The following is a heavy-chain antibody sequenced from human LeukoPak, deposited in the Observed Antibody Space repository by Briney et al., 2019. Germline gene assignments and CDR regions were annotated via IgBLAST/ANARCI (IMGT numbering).Heavy chain of an antibody. CDR1: GGSISSSNW. D-gene: IGHD3-10*01. Sequence: PSETLSLTCTVSGGSISSSNWWSWVRPPPGKGLEWIGEIYHSGSTNYNPSLKSRVTISVDKSKNQFSLKLSSVTAADTAVYYCAAKDYGSGSYYKDDYWGQGTLVTVSS. CDR2: IYHSGST. V-gene: IGHV4-4*02. J-gene: IGHJ4*02. CDR3: AAKDYGSGSYYKDDY.